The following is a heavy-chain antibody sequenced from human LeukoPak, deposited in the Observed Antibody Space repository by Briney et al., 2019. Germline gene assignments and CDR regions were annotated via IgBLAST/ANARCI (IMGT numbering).Heavy chain of an antibody. CDR1: GFPFSRYW. CDR3: ARDRDWHFDV. Sequence: PGGSLRLSCAASGFPFSRYWMSWVRQAPGKGLEWAANIKPDGSEKHYVDSVKGRFTFSRDNAKNSLYVQMNGLRAEDTAVYYCARDRDWHFDVWGRGTLVTVSS. J-gene: IGHJ2*01. CDR2: IKPDGSEK. V-gene: IGHV3-7*01. D-gene: IGHD3-10*01.